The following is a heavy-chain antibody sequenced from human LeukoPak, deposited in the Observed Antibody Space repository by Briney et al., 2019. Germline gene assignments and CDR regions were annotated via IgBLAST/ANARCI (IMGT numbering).Heavy chain of an antibody. V-gene: IGHV4-30-4*01. D-gene: IGHD1-20*01. CDR2: ICYSGST. CDR1: GGSISSGDYY. Sequence: PSETLSLTCTVSGGSISSGDYYWSWIRQPPGKGLEWIGYICYSGSTYYNPSLKSRVTISVDTSKNQFSLKLSSVTAADTAVYYCAREVITGTPNAFDIWGQGTMVTVSS. J-gene: IGHJ3*02. CDR3: AREVITGTPNAFDI.